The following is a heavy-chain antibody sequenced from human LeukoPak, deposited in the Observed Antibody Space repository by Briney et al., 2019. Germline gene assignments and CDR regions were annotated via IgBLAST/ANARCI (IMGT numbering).Heavy chain of an antibody. V-gene: IGHV4-38-2*01. J-gene: IGHJ3*02. CDR2: IYHSGST. CDR1: GYSISSGYY. Sequence: ASETLSLTCAVSGYSISSGYYWGWIRQPSGKGLEWIGSIYHSGSTYYNPSLKSRVTISVDTSKNQFSLKLSSVTAADTAVYYCARYPEAFDIWGQGTMVTVSS. CDR3: ARYPEAFDI.